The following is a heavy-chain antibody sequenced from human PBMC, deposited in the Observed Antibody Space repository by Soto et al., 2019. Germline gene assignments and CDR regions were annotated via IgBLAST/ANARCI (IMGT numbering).Heavy chain of an antibody. CDR3: ARDLIAVAGKGYYYYGMDV. V-gene: IGHV3-74*01. CDR2: INSDGSST. Sequence: EVQLVESGGGLVQPGGSLRLSCAASGFTFSSYWMHWVRQAPGKGLVWVSRINSDGSSTSYADSVKGRFTFSRDNAKNTLYLQMNSLRAEDTAVYYCARDLIAVAGKGYYYYGMDVWGQGTTVTVSS. D-gene: IGHD6-19*01. J-gene: IGHJ6*02. CDR1: GFTFSSYW.